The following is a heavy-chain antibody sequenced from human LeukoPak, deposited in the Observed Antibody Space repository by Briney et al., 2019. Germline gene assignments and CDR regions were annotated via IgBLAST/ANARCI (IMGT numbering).Heavy chain of an antibody. CDR1: GFTFSSYS. CDR2: IISISSHI. V-gene: IGHV3-21*01. D-gene: IGHD2-2*01. Sequence: GGSLRLSCAASGFTFSSYSMNWVRQAPGKGLEWVASIISISSHIYYADSVKGRFTISRDNAKNSLYLQMNSLRAEGTAVYYCARTRAPSNGRVLYYMDVWGKGTTVTVSS. J-gene: IGHJ6*03. CDR3: ARTRAPSNGRVLYYMDV.